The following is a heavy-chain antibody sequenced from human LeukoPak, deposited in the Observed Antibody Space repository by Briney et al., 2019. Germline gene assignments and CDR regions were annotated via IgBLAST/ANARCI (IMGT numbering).Heavy chain of an antibody. CDR3: TTGGTEGYNTG. J-gene: IGHJ4*02. CDR2: SLKKGTNYRG. CDR1: GDSINTSNYF. Sequence: LSLTCTVSGDSINTSNYFWGWIRQSTGKGLEWIGRSLKKGTNYRGEYAASVRGRFTISRDESRNSVYLQMTDLGTDDTAVYYCTTGGTEGYNTGWGQGILVTVSS. D-gene: IGHD5-24*01. V-gene: IGHV3-72*01.